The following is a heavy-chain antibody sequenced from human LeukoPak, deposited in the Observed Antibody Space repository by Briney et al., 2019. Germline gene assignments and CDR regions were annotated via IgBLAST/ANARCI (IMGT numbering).Heavy chain of an antibody. Sequence: HPSETLSLTCAVYGGSSSDYYWSWIRQPPGKGLEWIGEINHSGSTNYNPSLKSRVTISVDTSKNQFSLKLTSVTAADTAVYYCATNTRYFDWLPDYWGQGTVVTVSS. CDR2: INHSGST. D-gene: IGHD3-9*01. J-gene: IGHJ4*02. CDR1: GGSSSDYY. CDR3: ATNTRYFDWLPDY. V-gene: IGHV4-34*01.